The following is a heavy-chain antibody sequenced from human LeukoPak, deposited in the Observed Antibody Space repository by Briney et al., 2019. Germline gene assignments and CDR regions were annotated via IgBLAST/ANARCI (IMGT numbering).Heavy chain of an antibody. D-gene: IGHD5-24*01. Sequence: SETLSLTCAVYGGSFSGYYWSWIRQPPGKGLEWIGEINHSGSTNYNPSLKSRVTISVDTSKNQFSLKLSSVTAADTAVYYCARPGDGYNSKITYFDYWGQGTLVTVSS. CDR3: ARPGDGYNSKITYFDY. J-gene: IGHJ4*02. V-gene: IGHV4-34*01. CDR1: GGSFSGYY. CDR2: INHSGST.